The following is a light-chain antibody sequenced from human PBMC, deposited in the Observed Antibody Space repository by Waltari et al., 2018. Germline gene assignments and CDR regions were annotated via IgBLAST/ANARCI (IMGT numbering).Light chain of an antibody. CDR3: PPYDTLPPS. J-gene: IGKJ4*01. CDR2: SAS. V-gene: IGKV1-33*01. Sequence: DIQMTQSPSSLSASVGDRVTITCQATQDINNFLNWYQQKPGRAPSPLIYSASNLETGVTSRFLAPWSGTHFTLTISSLQTDHSATSSFPPYDTLPPSFGGGTKVEI. CDR1: QDINNF.